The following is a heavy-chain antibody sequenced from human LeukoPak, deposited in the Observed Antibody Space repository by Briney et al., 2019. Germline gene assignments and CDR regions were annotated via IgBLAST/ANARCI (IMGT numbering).Heavy chain of an antibody. Sequence: GGSLRLSCAASGFTLRSYSMHWVRQAPGKGLEYVAAVDFDGGETFYADSVRGRFTISRDSSKNTLFLQMGSLRADDMAVYYCARVGSYGCLDYWGQGTLVTVSS. D-gene: IGHD5-18*01. J-gene: IGHJ4*02. CDR1: GFTLRSYS. V-gene: IGHV3-64*02. CDR3: ARVGSYGCLDY. CDR2: VDFDGGET.